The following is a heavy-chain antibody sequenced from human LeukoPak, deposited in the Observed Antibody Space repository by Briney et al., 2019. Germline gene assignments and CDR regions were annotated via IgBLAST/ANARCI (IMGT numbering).Heavy chain of an antibody. CDR3: ATIAAAGKDY. D-gene: IGHD6-13*01. V-gene: IGHV4-59*01. Sequence: SETLSLTCTVSGGSISSYYWSWIRLPPGKGLEWIGYIYYSGSTNCNPSLKSRVTISVDTSKNQFSLKLSSVTAADTAVYYCATIAAAGKDYWGQGTLVTVSS. J-gene: IGHJ4*02. CDR1: GGSISSYY. CDR2: IYYSGST.